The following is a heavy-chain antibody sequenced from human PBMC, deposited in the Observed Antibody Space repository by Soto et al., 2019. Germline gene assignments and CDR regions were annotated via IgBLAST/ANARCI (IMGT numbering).Heavy chain of an antibody. Sequence: QVQLAQSGAEVRKPGSSVKVSCRTSGGAFSDFALSWVRQAPGQGLEWMGGIIPMFAASKYAQRFQGRVSLTADTSTQTVYLELTSLTPEDTAVHYCARGGIVAVPATLSSNPAYTNYRFDSWGQGTLVSV. CDR1: GGAFSDFA. V-gene: IGHV1-69*06. J-gene: IGHJ4*02. D-gene: IGHD2-21*02. CDR3: ARGGIVAVPATLSSNPAYTNYRFDS. CDR2: IIPMFAAS.